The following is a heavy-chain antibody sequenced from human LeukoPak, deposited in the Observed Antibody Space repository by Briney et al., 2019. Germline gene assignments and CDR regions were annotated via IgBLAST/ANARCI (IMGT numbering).Heavy chain of an antibody. D-gene: IGHD3-22*01. CDR3: ARVSYYYDSSGAQG. Sequence: SETLSLTCTVTGDSLNSYSWSWIRQPPGKGLEWIGYIYHSGSTYYNPSLKSRVTISVDRSKNQFSLKLSSVTAADTAVYYCARVSYYYDSSGAQGWGQGTLVTVSS. J-gene: IGHJ1*01. V-gene: IGHV4-59*12. CDR2: IYHSGST. CDR1: GDSLNSYS.